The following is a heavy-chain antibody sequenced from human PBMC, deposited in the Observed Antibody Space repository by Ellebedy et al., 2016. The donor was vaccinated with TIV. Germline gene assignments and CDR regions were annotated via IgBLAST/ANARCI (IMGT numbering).Heavy chain of an antibody. CDR1: GGTFSSYA. CDR3: ARKGGGYCSGGSCFNYYYYGMDV. D-gene: IGHD2-15*01. V-gene: IGHV1-69*13. Sequence: ASVKVSCKASGGTFSSYAISWVRQAPGQGLEWMGGIIPIFGTANYAQKFQCRVTITADESTSTAYMELSSLRSEDTAVYYCARKGGGYCSGGSCFNYYYYGMDVWGQGTTVTVSS. CDR2: IIPIFGTA. J-gene: IGHJ6*02.